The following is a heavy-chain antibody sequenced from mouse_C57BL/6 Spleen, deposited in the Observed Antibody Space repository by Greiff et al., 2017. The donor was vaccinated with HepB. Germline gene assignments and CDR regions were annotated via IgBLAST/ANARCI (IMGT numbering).Heavy chain of an antibody. D-gene: IGHD1-1*02. Sequence: VQLQQSGPELVKPGASVKISCKASGYSFTDYNMNWVKQSNGKSLEWIGVINPNYGTTSYNQKFKGKATLTVDQSSSTDYMQLNSLTSEDSAVYYSARGGYGGPRYFDVWGTGATVTVSS. CDR1: GYSFTDYN. J-gene: IGHJ1*03. CDR3: ARGGYGGPRYFDV. V-gene: IGHV1-39*01. CDR2: INPNYGTT.